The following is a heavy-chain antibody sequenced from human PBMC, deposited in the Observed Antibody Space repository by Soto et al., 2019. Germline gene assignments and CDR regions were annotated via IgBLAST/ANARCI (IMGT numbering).Heavy chain of an antibody. CDR1: GYMFNSYG. V-gene: IGHV1-18*01. J-gene: IGHJ4*02. Sequence: QVQLVQSGGEVKEPGASVKVSCKASGYMFNSYGMSWLRQAPGQGLEWLGWISGYNGKTNYAQKFQGRFTMTTETSTTTVYMDLKSLRSDDTAVYYCARDETYTSGWYFEVWGQGTLVTVPS. CDR2: ISGYNGKT. CDR3: ARDETYTSGWYFEV. D-gene: IGHD6-19*01.